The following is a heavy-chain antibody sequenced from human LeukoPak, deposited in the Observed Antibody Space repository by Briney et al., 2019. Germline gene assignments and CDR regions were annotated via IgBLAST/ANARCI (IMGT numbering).Heavy chain of an antibody. CDR1: GGSFSGYY. CDR3: ARYPSYGDYVGNYFDY. D-gene: IGHD4-17*01. Sequence: SETLSLTCAVYGGSFSGYYWSWIRQPPGKGLEWIGEINHSGSTNYNPSLKSRVTISVDTSKNQFSLKLSSVTAADTAVYYCARYPSYGDYVGNYFDYWGREPWSPSPQ. V-gene: IGHV4-34*01. CDR2: INHSGST. J-gene: IGHJ4*02.